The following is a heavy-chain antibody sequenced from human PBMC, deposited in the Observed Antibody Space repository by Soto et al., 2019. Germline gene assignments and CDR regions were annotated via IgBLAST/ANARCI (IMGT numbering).Heavy chain of an antibody. CDR2: FYWDEDE. D-gene: IGHD2-2*01. Sequence: QITLKESGPTLVKPTQTLTLTCTFSGFSLSTTGVGVGWIRQPPGKALEWLALFYWDEDERYSPSLKSRLTITKDTSKNQVVLTMTNMDPVDTATYYCAHSGIPATYFDYWGQGTLVTVSS. V-gene: IGHV2-5*02. CDR1: GFSLSTTGVG. CDR3: AHSGIPATYFDY. J-gene: IGHJ4*02.